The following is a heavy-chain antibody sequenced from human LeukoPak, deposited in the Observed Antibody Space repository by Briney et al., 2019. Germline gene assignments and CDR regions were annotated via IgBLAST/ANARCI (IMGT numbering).Heavy chain of an antibody. D-gene: IGHD4-17*01. V-gene: IGHV4-31*03. Sequence: PSETLSFTCTVSGGSISSGGYYWSWIRQHPGKGLEWIGYIYYSGSTYYNPSLKSRVTISVDTSKNQFSLKLSSVTAADTAVYYCARTQVYGDYSFGDYFDYWGQGTLVTVSS. CDR3: ARTQVYGDYSFGDYFDY. J-gene: IGHJ4*02. CDR2: IYYSGST. CDR1: GGSISSGGYY.